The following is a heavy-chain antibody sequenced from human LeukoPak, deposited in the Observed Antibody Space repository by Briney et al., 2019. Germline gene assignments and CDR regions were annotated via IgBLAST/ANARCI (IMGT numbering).Heavy chain of an antibody. D-gene: IGHD1-26*01. J-gene: IGHJ5*02. CDR3: ARDVGATTSWFDP. CDR1: GGSISSGSYY. Sequence: PSETLSLTCTVSGGSISSGSYYWSWIRQPAGKGLEWIGRIYTSGSTNYNPSLKSRVTISVDTSKNQFSLKLSSVTAADTAVYYCARDVGATTSWFDPWGQGTLVTVSS. V-gene: IGHV4-61*02. CDR2: IYTSGST.